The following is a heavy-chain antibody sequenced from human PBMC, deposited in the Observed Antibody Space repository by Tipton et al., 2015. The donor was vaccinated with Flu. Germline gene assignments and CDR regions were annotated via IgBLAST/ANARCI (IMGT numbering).Heavy chain of an antibody. CDR1: GFTFSGYE. D-gene: IGHD5-18*01. J-gene: IGHJ3*02. Sequence: AASGFTFSGYEMNWVRQAPGQGLEWVSYISSSGSTIYYADSVRGRFTISRDNAKNSLYLQMNSLRAEDTAVYYCASNTGYSYGRAFDIWGQGTMVTVSS. CDR3: ASNTGYSYGRAFDI. V-gene: IGHV3-48*03. CDR2: ISSSGSTI.